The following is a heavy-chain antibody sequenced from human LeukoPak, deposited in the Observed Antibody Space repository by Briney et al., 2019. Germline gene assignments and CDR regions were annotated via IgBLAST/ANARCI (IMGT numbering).Heavy chain of an antibody. CDR2: INSDGSST. CDR3: ARDGNNLDVFDI. Sequence: GGSLRLSCAASGFTFSSYWMHWVRQAPGKGLVWVSRINSDGSSTSYADSVRGRFTISRDNAKNTLYLQMNSLRAEDTAVYYCARDGNNLDVFDIWGQRTMVTVSS. D-gene: IGHD1/OR15-1a*01. J-gene: IGHJ3*02. V-gene: IGHV3-74*01. CDR1: GFTFSSYW.